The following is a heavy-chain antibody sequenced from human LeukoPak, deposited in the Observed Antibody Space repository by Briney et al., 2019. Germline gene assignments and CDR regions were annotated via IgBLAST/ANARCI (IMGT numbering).Heavy chain of an antibody. CDR3: ARDWWGSSSSHDY. V-gene: IGHV3-30-3*01. D-gene: IGHD6-6*01. J-gene: IGHJ4*02. Sequence: PGGSLRLSCAASGFTFSSYAMHWVRQAPGKGLEWVAVISHDGSNKYYADSVKGRFTISRDNSKNTLYLQMNSLRAEDTAVYYCARDWWGSSSSHDYWGQGTLVTVSS. CDR1: GFTFSSYA. CDR2: ISHDGSNK.